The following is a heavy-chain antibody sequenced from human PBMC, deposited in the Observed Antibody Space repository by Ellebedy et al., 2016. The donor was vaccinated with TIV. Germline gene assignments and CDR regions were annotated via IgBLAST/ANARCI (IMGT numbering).Heavy chain of an antibody. CDR2: ISFDGSNK. Sequence: PGGSLRLSCAASGFTFSNYGMHWVRQAPGKEMQWVALISFDGSNKYYADSVKGRFTLSRDNSKHNLYLQMNSLSPEDTAVYYCAKAGYSYGDFDYYYGMDVWGQGTTVTVSS. D-gene: IGHD5-18*01. J-gene: IGHJ6*02. CDR1: GFTFSNYG. V-gene: IGHV3-30*18. CDR3: AKAGYSYGDFDYYYGMDV.